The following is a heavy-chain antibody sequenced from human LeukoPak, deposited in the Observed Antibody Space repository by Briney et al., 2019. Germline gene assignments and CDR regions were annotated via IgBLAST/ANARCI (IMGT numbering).Heavy chain of an antibody. J-gene: IGHJ4*02. CDR1: GDSVSSDSAA. Sequence: SQTLSLTCAISGDSVSSDSAAWNWIRQSPSRGLEWLGRTYYRSKWYYEYAESVKSRITINPDTSKNQFSLQLNSVTPEDTAVYYCVRGGPFDYWGQGTLVTVSS. CDR2: TYYRSKWYY. D-gene: IGHD6-25*01. V-gene: IGHV6-1*01. CDR3: VRGGPFDY.